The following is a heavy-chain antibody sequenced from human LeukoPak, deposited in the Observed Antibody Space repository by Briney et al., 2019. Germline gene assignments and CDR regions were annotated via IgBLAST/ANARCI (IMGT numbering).Heavy chain of an antibody. D-gene: IGHD2-2*02. Sequence: GGSLRLSCAVSGFTFSSFWMHWVHQAPGKGLEWVANIKQDGTEKWYVDSVKGRFTISRDNSKNTLYLQMNSLRAEDTAVYYCAKDLDVVVPAAIRGSYYYYGMDVWGQGTTVTVSS. CDR1: GFTFSSFW. V-gene: IGHV3-7*01. J-gene: IGHJ6*02. CDR2: IKQDGTEK. CDR3: AKDLDVVVPAAIRGSYYYYGMDV.